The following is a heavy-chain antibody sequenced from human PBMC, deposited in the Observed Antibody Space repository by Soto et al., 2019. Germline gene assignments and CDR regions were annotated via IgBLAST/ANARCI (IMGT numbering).Heavy chain of an antibody. J-gene: IGHJ4*02. Sequence: QVQLVQSGAEVKKPGASVKVSCKASGYTFTSYGISWVRQAPGQGLEWMGWINVYNGNTNYAQKLQGRVTMTTDTSTSTAYLDLRIMRSDATAVYFWARDTSRGEYDYWGQGTLVTVSS. CDR1: GYTFTSYG. CDR3: ARDTSRGEYDY. V-gene: IGHV1-18*01. CDR2: INVYNGNT. D-gene: IGHD3-10*01.